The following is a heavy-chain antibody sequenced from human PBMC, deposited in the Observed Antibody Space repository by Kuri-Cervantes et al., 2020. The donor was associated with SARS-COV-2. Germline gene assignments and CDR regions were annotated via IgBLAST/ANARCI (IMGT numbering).Heavy chain of an antibody. CDR2: IKQNGSET. CDR3: ARACKRCESSSLFNWFAP. J-gene: IGHJ5*02. D-gene: IGHD6-6*01. Sequence: GESLKISCAASGFTFSSSRMNWVRQAPGKGLEWVAYIKQNGSETYYVDSVRGRFTISRDNAKNSLYLQMNSLRAEDTAVYYRARACKRCESSSLFNWFAPWGQGTLVTVSS. V-gene: IGHV3-7*02. CDR1: GFTFSSSR.